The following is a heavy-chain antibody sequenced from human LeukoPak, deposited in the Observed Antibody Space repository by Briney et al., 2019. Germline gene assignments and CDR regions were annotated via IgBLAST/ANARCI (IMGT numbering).Heavy chain of an antibody. J-gene: IGHJ4*02. Sequence: SETLSLTCTVSGGSFSSSDYYWGWIRQPPGKGLEWIGSIYYTGTTYYNPSLKSRVTISVDTSKNQFSLKLSSVTAADTAVYYCASQAYGSGSYRLPSQGYWGQGTLVTVSS. CDR1: GGSFSSSDYY. V-gene: IGHV4-39*01. CDR2: IYYTGTT. D-gene: IGHD3-10*01. CDR3: ASQAYGSGSYRLPSQGY.